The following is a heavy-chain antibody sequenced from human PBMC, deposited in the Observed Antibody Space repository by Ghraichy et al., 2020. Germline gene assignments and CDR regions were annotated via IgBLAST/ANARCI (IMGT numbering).Heavy chain of an antibody. J-gene: IGHJ3*01. Sequence: GGSLRLSCAASGFSFSNYVMHWVRQAPGKGLEWVAVISFDETNKYYADSVRGRFTISRDNSKNTLSLQMNSLRTEDTALYYCVRDLSIAAALGRDAFDVWGQGTMVTVSS. D-gene: IGHD6-13*01. CDR3: VRDLSIAAALGRDAFDV. CDR2: ISFDETNK. V-gene: IGHV3-30-3*01. CDR1: GFSFSNYV.